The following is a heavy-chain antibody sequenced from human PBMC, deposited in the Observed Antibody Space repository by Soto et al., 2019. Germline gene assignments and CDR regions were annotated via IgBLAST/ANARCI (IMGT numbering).Heavy chain of an antibody. D-gene: IGHD2-15*01. J-gene: IGHJ4*01. V-gene: IGHV4-59*01. CDR1: GGSMRGYF. Sequence: SETLSLTCSVSGGSMRGYFWSWIRQPPGKGLEWIAYISYSGSTNYNPSLKSRVTISVDTSMNQFSLQLTSVTAADTAIYFCARSDSVEVGSGGSCCYDGWGHGTLVTVSS. CDR2: ISYSGST. CDR3: ARSDSVEVGSGGSCCYDG.